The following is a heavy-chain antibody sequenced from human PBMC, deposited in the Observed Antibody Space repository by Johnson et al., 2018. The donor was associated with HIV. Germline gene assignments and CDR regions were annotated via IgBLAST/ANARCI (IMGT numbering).Heavy chain of an antibody. CDR2: ISWNSGSI. CDR3: ARVRDYNFWSGQQSRHAFDI. CDR1: GFTFDDYA. V-gene: IGHV3-9*01. D-gene: IGHD3-3*01. Sequence: VQLVESGGGLVQAGRSLRLSCAASGFTFDDYAMHWVRQAPGKGLEWVSGISWNSGSIGYADSVKGRFTISRDNAKNSLYLQMNSLRAEDTAVYYCARVRDYNFWSGQQSRHAFDIWGQGTMVTVAS. J-gene: IGHJ3*02.